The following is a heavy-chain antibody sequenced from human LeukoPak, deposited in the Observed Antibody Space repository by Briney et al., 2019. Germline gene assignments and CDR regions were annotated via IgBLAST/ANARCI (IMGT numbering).Heavy chain of an antibody. CDR2: IYYSGST. CDR1: GGSISSGDYY. J-gene: IGHJ3*02. D-gene: IGHD3-22*01. Sequence: SETLSLTCTVSGGSISSGDYYWSWIRQPPGKGLEWIGYIYYSGSTYYNPSLKSRVTISVDTSKNQFSLKLSSVTAADTAVYYCARDGNYYDSSGPDAFDIWGQGTMVTVSS. V-gene: IGHV4-30-4*01. CDR3: ARDGNYYDSSGPDAFDI.